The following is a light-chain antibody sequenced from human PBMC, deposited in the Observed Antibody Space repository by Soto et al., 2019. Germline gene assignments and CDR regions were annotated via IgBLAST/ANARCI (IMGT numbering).Light chain of an antibody. Sequence: ETVLTQSPATRSLSPGETATLSCTTSQGLNRNLAWYQQKLGQAPRVLIYGASTRAAGIPARFSGSGSGTDCTITISRLENEDFAVYYCQQYGSSTWTFGQGTKVDIK. CDR1: QGLNRN. V-gene: IGKV3-20*01. CDR2: GAS. J-gene: IGKJ1*01. CDR3: QQYGSSTWT.